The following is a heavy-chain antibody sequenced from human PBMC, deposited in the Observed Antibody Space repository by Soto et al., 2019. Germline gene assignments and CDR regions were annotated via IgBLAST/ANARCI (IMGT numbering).Heavy chain of an antibody. CDR1: GGSFSGYY. V-gene: IGHV4-34*01. D-gene: IGHD3-3*01. CDR2: INRSGST. Sequence: KASETLSLTCAVYGGSFSGYYWSWIRQPPGKGLEWIGEINRSGSTNYNPSLKSRVTISVDTSKNQSSLKLSSVTAADTAVYYCARGPGRWSGYYILYYYYGMDVWGQGTTVTVSS. CDR3: ARGPGRWSGYYILYYYYGMDV. J-gene: IGHJ6*02.